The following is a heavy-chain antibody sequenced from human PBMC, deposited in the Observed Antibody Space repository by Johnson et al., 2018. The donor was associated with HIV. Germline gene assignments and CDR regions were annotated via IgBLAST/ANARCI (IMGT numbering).Heavy chain of an antibody. CDR2: IKSKTDGGTT. V-gene: IGHV3-15*01. CDR1: GFTVSSNY. D-gene: IGHD5-18*01. Sequence: VQLVESGGGLIQPGGSLRLSCAASGFTVSSNYMSWVRQAPGKGLEWIGRIKSKTDGGTTDYAAPVKGRFTISRDDSKNTLYLQMNSLKTEDTAVYYCSTYTTLVTMYVEIKGGAFGIWGKGTMVTVSS. J-gene: IGHJ3*02. CDR3: STYTTLVTMYVEIKGGAFGI.